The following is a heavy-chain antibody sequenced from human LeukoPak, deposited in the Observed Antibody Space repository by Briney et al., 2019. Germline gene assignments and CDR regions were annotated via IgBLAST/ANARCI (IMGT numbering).Heavy chain of an antibody. V-gene: IGHV3-74*01. J-gene: IGHJ4*02. Sequence: PGGSLRLSCAASGFTLSSYWMHWVRQVPGKGLVWVSCIDGDGSTTKYADSVKGRFTISRDNDKNTLYLQVSSLRAEDTAVYYCAQGGSPGAFDYWGQGTLVTVSS. CDR3: AQGGSPGAFDY. CDR1: GFTLSSYW. D-gene: IGHD1-26*01. CDR2: IDGDGSTT.